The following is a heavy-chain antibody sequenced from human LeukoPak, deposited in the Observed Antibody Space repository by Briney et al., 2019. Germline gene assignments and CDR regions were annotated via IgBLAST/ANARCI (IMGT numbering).Heavy chain of an antibody. D-gene: IGHD2-2*01. Sequence: GASVKVSCKASGYTFSSYGISWVRQAPGQGLEWMGWISAYNGNTNFAQKFQGRVTMTTDTSTSTAYMELRSLTSGDTAVYYCAKDHQYDFDYWGQGTLVTVSS. CDR1: GYTFSSYG. V-gene: IGHV1-18*01. CDR2: ISAYNGNT. J-gene: IGHJ4*02. CDR3: AKDHQYDFDY.